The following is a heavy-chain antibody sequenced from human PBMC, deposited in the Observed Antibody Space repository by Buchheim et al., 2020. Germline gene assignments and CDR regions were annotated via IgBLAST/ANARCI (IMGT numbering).Heavy chain of an antibody. Sequence: VQLVESGGGLVQSGGSLRLSCAVSGFTFSNYWMTWVRQAPGKGLEWVANIKEDGSEKYYVDSVRGRFTISRDNAKTSLYLQMNTLRAEDTAVYYCARDLVDTAMLTGPRPLDYWGQGTL. D-gene: IGHD5-18*01. CDR2: IKEDGSEK. CDR1: GFTFSNYW. CDR3: ARDLVDTAMLTGPRPLDY. V-gene: IGHV3-7*01. J-gene: IGHJ4*02.